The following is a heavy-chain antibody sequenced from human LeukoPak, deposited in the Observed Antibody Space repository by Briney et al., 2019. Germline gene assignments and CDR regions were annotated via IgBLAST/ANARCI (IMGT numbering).Heavy chain of an antibody. D-gene: IGHD1-26*01. J-gene: IGHJ3*02. Sequence: PGGSLRLSCAASGFTFSSYEMNWVRQAPGKGLEWVSYITSSGSTTHYADSVKGRFTISRDNAKNSLYLQMNSLRAEDTAVYYCARDCIEGPCDIWGQGTMVTVSS. CDR1: GFTFSSYE. V-gene: IGHV3-48*03. CDR3: ARDCIEGPCDI. CDR2: ITSSGSTT.